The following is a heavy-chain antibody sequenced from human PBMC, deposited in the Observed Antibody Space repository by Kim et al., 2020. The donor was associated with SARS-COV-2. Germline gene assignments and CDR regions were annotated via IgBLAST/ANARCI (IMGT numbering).Heavy chain of an antibody. CDR2: IWYDGSNK. Sequence: GGSLRLSCAASGFTFSSYGMHWVRQAPGKGLEWVAVIWYDGSNKYYADSVKGRFTISRDNSKNTLYLQMNSLRAEDTAVYYCAKDYYYGSGYYYGMDVWGQGTTVTVSS. J-gene: IGHJ6*02. D-gene: IGHD3-10*01. CDR3: AKDYYYGSGYYYGMDV. CDR1: GFTFSSYG. V-gene: IGHV3-33*06.